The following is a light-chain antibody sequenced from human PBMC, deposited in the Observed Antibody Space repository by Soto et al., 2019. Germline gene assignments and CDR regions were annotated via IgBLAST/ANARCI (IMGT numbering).Light chain of an antibody. J-gene: IGLJ1*01. CDR1: SSDVGGYNY. CDR3: SSYTTTKNCV. CDR2: EVN. V-gene: IGLV2-14*01. Sequence: QSALTQPASVSGSPGQSITISCTGTSSDVGGYNYVSWYQQQAGKAPKLLIYEVNYRPSGVSDRFSGSKYGTTASLTISGLQAEDEADYYCSSYTTTKNCVFGNGTKVTVL.